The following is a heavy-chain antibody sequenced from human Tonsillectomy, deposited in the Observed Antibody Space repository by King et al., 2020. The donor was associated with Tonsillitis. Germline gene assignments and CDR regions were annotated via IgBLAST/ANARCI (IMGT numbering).Heavy chain of an antibody. V-gene: IGHV3-33*05. J-gene: IGHJ4*02. CDR3: ARERLYSSAWGIDY. CDR1: GFDFSSYG. Sequence: VQLVESGGGVVQPGGSLRLSCASSGFDFSSYGMHWVRQAPGKGLQWVAVISFDARRENCADSVKGRFTISRDNSKNTLYLQMNSLRAEDTAVYYCARERLYSSAWGIDYWGQGSLVTVSS. D-gene: IGHD6-19*01. CDR2: ISFDARRE.